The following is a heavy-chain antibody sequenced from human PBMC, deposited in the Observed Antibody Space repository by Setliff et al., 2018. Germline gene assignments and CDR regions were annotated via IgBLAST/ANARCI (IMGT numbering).Heavy chain of an antibody. CDR2: ISRSSTYI. D-gene: IGHD6-13*01. CDR3: ASAGHSGSWFPCDAFHI. V-gene: IGHV3-21*01. CDR1: GFTFSTHS. Sequence: PGGSLRLSCAASGFTFSTHSMNWVRQAPGKGLEWVSSISRSSTYIYYADSMKGRFTISRDNAKNSLYLQMNSLRAEDTAVYYCASAGHSGSWFPCDAFHIWGQGTMVTVSS. J-gene: IGHJ3*02.